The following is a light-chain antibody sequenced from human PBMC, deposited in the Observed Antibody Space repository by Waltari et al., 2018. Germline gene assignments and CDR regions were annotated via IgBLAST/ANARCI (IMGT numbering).Light chain of an antibody. CDR2: DAS. Sequence: EIVLTQSPAILSFSPGERATLSCRASQSVGTYLAWYQQRPGQSPRLLIYDASYRATGIPARFSGSVSETDFTLTISSLQPEDFAVYYCQQRRNWPLTFGGGTRVQI. V-gene: IGKV3-11*01. CDR3: QQRRNWPLT. J-gene: IGKJ4*01. CDR1: QSVGTY.